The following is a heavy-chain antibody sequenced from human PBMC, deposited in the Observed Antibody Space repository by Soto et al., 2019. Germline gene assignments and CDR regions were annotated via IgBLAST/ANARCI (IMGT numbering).Heavy chain of an antibody. CDR2: IYYSGST. V-gene: IGHV4-59*01. Sequence: PSETLSLTCTVSGVSISSYYWSWIRQPPGKGLEWIGYIYYSGSTNYNPSLKSRVTISVDTSKNQFSLKLSSVTAADTAVYYCARDSKYSSGWSRYYYGMDVWGQGTTVTVSS. D-gene: IGHD6-19*01. J-gene: IGHJ6*02. CDR3: ARDSKYSSGWSRYYYGMDV. CDR1: GVSISSYY.